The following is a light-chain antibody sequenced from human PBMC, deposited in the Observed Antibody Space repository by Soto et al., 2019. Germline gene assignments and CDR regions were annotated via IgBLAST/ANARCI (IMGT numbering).Light chain of an antibody. CDR2: GAT. J-gene: IGKJ1*01. Sequence: EIVLTQSPGTLSLSPGERATLSCRASQSVSSSYLAWYQQKPGQATRLLVYGATSKATGIPDRFSGSGSGTLFTFMISRLEPQACAVYYCQQYGSSPRTFVQGTKMQI. CDR1: QSVSSSY. CDR3: QQYGSSPRT. V-gene: IGKV3-20*01.